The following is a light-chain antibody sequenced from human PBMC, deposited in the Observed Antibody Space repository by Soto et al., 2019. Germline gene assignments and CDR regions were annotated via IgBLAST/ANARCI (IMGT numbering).Light chain of an antibody. CDR1: SSNIGAGYA. CDR3: QSYDSSLSGV. Sequence: QAVLTQPPSVSGAPGQRVTISCTGSSSNIGAGYAVHWYQQFPGTAPKLLIYGNNYRPSGVPDRFSGSKSGTSASLAITGLQAEDEADYYCQSYDSSLSGVFGGGTKVTVL. J-gene: IGLJ3*02. V-gene: IGLV1-40*01. CDR2: GNN.